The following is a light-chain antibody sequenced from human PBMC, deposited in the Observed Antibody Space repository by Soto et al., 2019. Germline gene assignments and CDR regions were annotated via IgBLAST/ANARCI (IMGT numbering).Light chain of an antibody. J-gene: IGKJ3*01. CDR2: GAS. V-gene: IGKV3-20*01. CDR3: QHFRSLPIA. CDR1: QNVGNS. Sequence: ENVLTQSPGTLSLSPGEGGTLSCRASQNVGNSIVWYQKKTGQPPRLVIYGASGRATGIPDRFSGSGSGTDFTLTISRLEPEDCADYSCQHFRSLPIAFGPGTKVHI.